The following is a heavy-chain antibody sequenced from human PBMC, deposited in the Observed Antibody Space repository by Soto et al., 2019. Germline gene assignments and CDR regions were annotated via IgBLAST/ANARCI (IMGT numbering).Heavy chain of an antibody. Sequence: EVQLVESGGGLVKPGGSLRLSCAASGFTFSSYSMNWVRQAPGKGLEWVSSISSSSSYIYYADSVKGRFTISRDNAKNSLYLQMNSLRAEDTAVYYGARDREMATIKYVEDAFDIWGQGTMVTVSS. CDR3: ARDREMATIKYVEDAFDI. V-gene: IGHV3-21*01. J-gene: IGHJ3*02. D-gene: IGHD5-12*01. CDR1: GFTFSSYS. CDR2: ISSSSSYI.